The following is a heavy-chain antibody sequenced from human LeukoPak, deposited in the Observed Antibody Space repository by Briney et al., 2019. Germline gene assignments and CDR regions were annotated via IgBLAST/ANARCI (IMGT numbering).Heavy chain of an antibody. CDR3: VKDRSPGSYPGWFDP. Sequence: GGSLRLSCSASGFTFSSYAMHWVRQAPGKGLEYVSAISSNGGSTYYADSVKGRFTISRDDSKNTLYLQMSSLRAEDTAVYYCVKDRSPGSYPGWFDPGAREPWSPSPQ. J-gene: IGHJ5*02. V-gene: IGHV3-64D*06. D-gene: IGHD1-26*01. CDR1: GFTFSSYA. CDR2: ISSNGGST.